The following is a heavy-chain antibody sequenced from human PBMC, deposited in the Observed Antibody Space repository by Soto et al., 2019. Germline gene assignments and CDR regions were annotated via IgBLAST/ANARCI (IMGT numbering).Heavy chain of an antibody. V-gene: IGHV1-2*02. CDR1: GYSFTGYY. CDR3: ARDSVSTIGDFDY. D-gene: IGHD5-12*01. CDR2: INPNSGAT. Sequence: AASVNVSCKASGYSFTGYYLHWVRQAPGQGLEWLGWINPNSGATNHAQKFQGRVTMTRDRSITTAYMDLNRLTSDDTAVYYCARDSVSTIGDFDYWGQGTLVTVSS. J-gene: IGHJ4*02.